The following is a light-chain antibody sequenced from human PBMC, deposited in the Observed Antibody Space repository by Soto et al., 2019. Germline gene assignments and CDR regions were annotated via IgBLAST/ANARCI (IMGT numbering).Light chain of an antibody. V-gene: IGLV2-23*01. CDR1: SSDVGSYNL. Sequence: QSVLTQPASVSGSPGQSITISCTGTSSDVGSYNLVSWYQQHPGKAPKLMIYEDTKRPSGVSNRFSGSKSGNTASLTISGLQAEDEADYYCCSYAGINTFYVFGTGTKVTVL. CDR2: EDT. J-gene: IGLJ1*01. CDR3: CSYAGINTFYV.